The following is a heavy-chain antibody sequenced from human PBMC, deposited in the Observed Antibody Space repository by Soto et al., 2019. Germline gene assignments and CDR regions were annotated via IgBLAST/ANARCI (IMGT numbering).Heavy chain of an antibody. CDR2: IIPIFGTA. J-gene: IGHJ6*02. CDR3: ASSGLSSSSGSYYYYGMDV. V-gene: IGHV1-69*13. CDR1: GGTFSSYA. D-gene: IGHD6-6*01. Sequence: SVKVSCKASGGTFSSYAISWVRQAPGQGLEWMGGIIPIFGTANYAQKFQGRVTITADESTSTAYMALSSLRSEDTAVYYCASSGLSSSSGSYYYYGMDVWGQGTTVTVS.